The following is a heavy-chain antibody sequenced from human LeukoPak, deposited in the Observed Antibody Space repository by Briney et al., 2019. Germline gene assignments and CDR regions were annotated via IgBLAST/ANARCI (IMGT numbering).Heavy chain of an antibody. J-gene: IGHJ6*02. CDR2: MYFNGVT. CDR1: AGSMITTDYY. D-gene: IGHD3-10*01. V-gene: IGHV4-39*01. Sequence: KPSQTLSLTCTVSAGSMITTDYYWVWLRHPPSKGLDGIANMYFNGVTQKSPSRALPSRATISFAPPTSQFSLILRSVAAADTGVYYCARRSYRADVDIWGQGTTVTVSS. CDR3: ARRSYRADVDI.